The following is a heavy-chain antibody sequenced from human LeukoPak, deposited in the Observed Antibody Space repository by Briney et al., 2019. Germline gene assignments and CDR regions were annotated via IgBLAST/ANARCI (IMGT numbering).Heavy chain of an antibody. D-gene: IGHD1-1*01. CDR1: GHTLTALA. Sequence: ASVTVSCTVSGHTLTALAMHWERQAPGKGHEWVGGFDPEAVDIVYAQSFQGRVTLTEDTSTDTAYMELSSLRSDDTAIYYCATNGLQGDNLPSDDTFDVWGEGTVVTVSS. V-gene: IGHV1-24*01. CDR3: ATNGLQGDNLPSDDTFDV. CDR2: FDPEAVDI. J-gene: IGHJ3*01.